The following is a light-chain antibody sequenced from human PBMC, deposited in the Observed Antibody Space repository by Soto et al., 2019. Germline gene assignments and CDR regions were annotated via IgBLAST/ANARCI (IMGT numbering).Light chain of an antibody. CDR2: KAS. Sequence: DIQMTQSPSTLSTPVGDRVTITCRASRNISSWLSWYQQKPGKAPNLLIYKASSLDSGVPSRFSGSGSGTDFTLTISSLQPEDFATYYCQQSYSIPPLTFGGGTKVDIK. CDR3: QQSYSIPPLT. CDR1: RNISSW. J-gene: IGKJ4*01. V-gene: IGKV1-5*03.